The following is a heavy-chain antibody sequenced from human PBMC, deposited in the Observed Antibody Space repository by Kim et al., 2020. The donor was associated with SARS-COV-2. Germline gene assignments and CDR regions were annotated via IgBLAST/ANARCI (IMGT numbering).Heavy chain of an antibody. V-gene: IGHV4-39*01. CDR3: ARGVYGSGSYYNWFDY. Sequence: SETLSLTCTVSGGSISSSSYYWGWIRQPPGKGLEWIGSIYYSGSTYYNPSLKSRVTISVDTSKNQFSLKLSSVTAADTAVYYCARGVYGSGSYYNWFDYWGQGTLVTVSS. D-gene: IGHD3-10*01. CDR2: IYYSGST. J-gene: IGHJ4*02. CDR1: GGSISSSSYY.